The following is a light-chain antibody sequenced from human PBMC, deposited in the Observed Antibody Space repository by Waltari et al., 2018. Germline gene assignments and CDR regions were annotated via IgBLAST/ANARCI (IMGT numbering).Light chain of an antibody. CDR2: GNN. Sequence: QSVLTQPPSMSGAPGQRVNISCTGSSSNIGAGHDVHWYQVFPGTAPKLLIYGNNNRPAGVPDRFSGSKSDTSASLAIGGLQAEDEADYYCQSFDIRLSGGVVFGGGTKVTVL. V-gene: IGLV1-40*01. CDR1: SSNIGAGHD. CDR3: QSFDIRLSGGVV. J-gene: IGLJ3*02.